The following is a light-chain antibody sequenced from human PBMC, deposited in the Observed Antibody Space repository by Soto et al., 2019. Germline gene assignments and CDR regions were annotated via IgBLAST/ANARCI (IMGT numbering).Light chain of an antibody. V-gene: IGKV3-20*01. Sequence: IVLTQSPATLSVSPGERATLSCRASQRVSRNLAWYQQKPGQAPRLLIYDASNRATGIPVRFSGSGSGTDYTLTITNLEPEDFAVYYCQQYGSSPPGITFGGGTKVDI. CDR2: DAS. J-gene: IGKJ4*01. CDR1: QRVSRN. CDR3: QQYGSSPPGIT.